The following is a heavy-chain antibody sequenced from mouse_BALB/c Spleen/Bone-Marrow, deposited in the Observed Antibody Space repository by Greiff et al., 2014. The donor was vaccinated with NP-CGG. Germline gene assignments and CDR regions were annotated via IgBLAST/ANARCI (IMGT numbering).Heavy chain of an antibody. V-gene: IGHV3-1*02. D-gene: IGHD1-1*01. CDR3: ARRGLDYYGSSYWYFDV. CDR2: IHYSGST. CDR1: GYSITSGYS. J-gene: IGHJ1*01. Sequence: EVQLQQSGPDLVKPSQSLPLTCTVTGYSITSGYSWHWIRQFPGNKLEWMGYIHYSGSTNYNPSLKSRISITRDTSKNQFSLQLNSVTTEDTATYYCARRGLDYYGSSYWYFDVWGAGTTATVSS.